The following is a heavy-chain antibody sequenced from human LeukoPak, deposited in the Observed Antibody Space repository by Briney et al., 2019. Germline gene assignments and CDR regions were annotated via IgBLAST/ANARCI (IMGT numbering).Heavy chain of an antibody. Sequence: PGGSLRLSCAASGFTFSSYSMNWVRQAPGKGLEWVSVINGGGGSTYYADSVEGRFTISRDNSKNTLYLQMNSLRAEDTAVYYCAKGASQWLASFDYWGQGTLVTVSS. CDR1: GFTFSSYS. D-gene: IGHD6-19*01. V-gene: IGHV3-23*01. CDR2: INGGGGST. CDR3: AKGASQWLASFDY. J-gene: IGHJ4*02.